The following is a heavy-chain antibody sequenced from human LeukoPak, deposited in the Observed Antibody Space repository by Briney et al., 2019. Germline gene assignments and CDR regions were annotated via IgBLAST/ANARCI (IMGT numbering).Heavy chain of an antibody. CDR3: ARVRFFDSSGYYYDFDF. CDR1: GGSLSTYY. Sequence: KPSETLSLTCTVSGGSLSTYYWSWLRRPPGKGLEWVGYVYFTGSPKYNPSLKTRVTISQDTSKNQFFLNLRSVTAADTAVYYCARVRFFDSSGYYYDFDFWGQGTLVTVSS. D-gene: IGHD3-22*01. J-gene: IGHJ4*02. CDR2: VYFTGSP. V-gene: IGHV4-59*12.